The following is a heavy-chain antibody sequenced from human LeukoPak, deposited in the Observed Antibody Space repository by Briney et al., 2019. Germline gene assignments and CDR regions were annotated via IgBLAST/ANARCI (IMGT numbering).Heavy chain of an antibody. V-gene: IGHV3-23*01. J-gene: IGHJ3*02. D-gene: IGHD3-22*01. Sequence: PGGSLRLSCAASGFTFSSYGMSWVRQAPGKGLEWVSAISGSGGSTYYADSVKGRFTISRDNSKNTLYLQMNSLRAEDTAVYYCAKGGATYYYDSSGYYYDSDAFDIWGQRTMVTVSS. CDR1: GFTFSSYG. CDR2: ISGSGGST. CDR3: AKGGATYYYDSSGYYYDSDAFDI.